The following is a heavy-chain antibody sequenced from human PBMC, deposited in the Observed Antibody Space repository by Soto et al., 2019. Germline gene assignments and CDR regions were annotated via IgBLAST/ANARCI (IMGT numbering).Heavy chain of an antibody. D-gene: IGHD3-10*01. V-gene: IGHV3-30*18. Sequence: GGSLRLSCAASGFTFSSYGMHWVRQAPGKGLEWVAVISYDGSNKYYADSVKGRFTISRDNSKNTLYLQMNSLRAEDTAVYYCAKDWYGHWFDPWGQGTLVTVSS. CDR3: AKDWYGHWFDP. CDR2: ISYDGSNK. J-gene: IGHJ5*02. CDR1: GFTFSSYG.